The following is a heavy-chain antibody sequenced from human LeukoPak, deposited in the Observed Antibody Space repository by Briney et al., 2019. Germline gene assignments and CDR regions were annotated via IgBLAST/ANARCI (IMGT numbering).Heavy chain of an antibody. J-gene: IGHJ4*02. CDR1: GYTFTGYY. CDR3: ARVHMYSSSPNFDY. CDR2: INPNSGGT. Sequence: ASVKVSCKASGYTFTGYYMHWVRQAPGQGLEWMGWINPNSGGTNYAQKFQGRVTMTRDTSISTAYMELSRLRSDDTAVYYCARVHMYSSSPNFDYWGQGTLVTVPS. D-gene: IGHD6-6*01. V-gene: IGHV1-2*02.